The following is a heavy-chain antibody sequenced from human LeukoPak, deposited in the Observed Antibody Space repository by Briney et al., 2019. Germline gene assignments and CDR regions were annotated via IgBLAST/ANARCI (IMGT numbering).Heavy chain of an antibody. D-gene: IGHD3-9*01. J-gene: IGHJ3*02. CDR1: GFTFSSYA. CDR3: ARDQPTYYDILGQFRGAFDI. CDR2: ISYDGSNK. V-gene: IGHV3-30-3*01. Sequence: GGSLRLSCAASGFTFSSYAMHWVRQAPGKGLEWVAVISYDGSNKYYADSVKGRFTISRDNAKNSLYLQMNSLRAEDTAVYYCARDQPTYYDILGQFRGAFDIWGQGTMVTVSS.